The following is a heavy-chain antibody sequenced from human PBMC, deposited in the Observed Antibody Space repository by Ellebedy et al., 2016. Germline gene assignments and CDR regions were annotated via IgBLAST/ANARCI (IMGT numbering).Heavy chain of an antibody. CDR3: ARSNITLFSETDAFDI. CDR1: GGSIRSYS. CDR2: IFHSGGT. V-gene: IGHV4-59*01. Sequence: SETLSLTCTVSGGSIRSYSWSWIRQPPGKGLEWLGHIFHSGGTNYNPFLRSRVAISIDTSHNQFSLKLTAVTAADTAVYYCARSNITLFSETDAFDIWGQGTRVTVSP. J-gene: IGHJ3*02. D-gene: IGHD4-11*01.